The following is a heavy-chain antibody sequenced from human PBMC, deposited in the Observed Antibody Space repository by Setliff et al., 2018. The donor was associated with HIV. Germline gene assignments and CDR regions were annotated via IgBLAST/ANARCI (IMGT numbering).Heavy chain of an antibody. Sequence: TSETLSLTCTVSGGSISSYYWSWIRQPPGKGLEWIGYIYTSGSTNYNPSLKSRVTISVDTSKNQFSLKLRSVTAADTAVYYCAGDYAGSGRPFDYWGQGTLVTVSS. CDR1: GGSISSYY. CDR3: AGDYAGSGRPFDY. J-gene: IGHJ4*02. V-gene: IGHV4-4*09. D-gene: IGHD4-17*01. CDR2: IYTSGST.